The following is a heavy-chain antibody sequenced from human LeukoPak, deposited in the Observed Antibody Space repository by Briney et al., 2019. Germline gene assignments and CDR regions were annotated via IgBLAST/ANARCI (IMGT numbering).Heavy chain of an antibody. J-gene: IGHJ6*02. CDR2: ISYDGSNK. V-gene: IGHV3-30-3*01. Sequence: PGGSLRLSCAASGFTFSSYAMHWVRQAPGKGLEWVAVISYDGSNKYYADSVKGRFTISRDNSKNTLYLQMNSLRAEDTAVCYCARETLDYYDSSGYYYHYYYYGMDVWGQGTTVTVSS. CDR3: ARETLDYYDSSGYYYHYYYYGMDV. CDR1: GFTFSSYA. D-gene: IGHD3-22*01.